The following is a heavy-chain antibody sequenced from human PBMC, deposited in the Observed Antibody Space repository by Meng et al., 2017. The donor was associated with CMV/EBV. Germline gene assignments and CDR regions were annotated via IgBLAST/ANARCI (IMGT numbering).Heavy chain of an antibody. CDR1: GYTFTGYY. CDR2: INPNSGGT. Sequence: ASVKVSCKASGYTFTGYYMHWVRQAPGQGLEWMGWINPNSGGTNYAQKFQGRVTMTRDTSISTAYMELSRLRSDDTAVHYCARDLKRWRITIFPYWGQGTLVTVSS. V-gene: IGHV1-2*02. D-gene: IGHD3-3*01. J-gene: IGHJ4*02. CDR3: ARDLKRWRITIFPY.